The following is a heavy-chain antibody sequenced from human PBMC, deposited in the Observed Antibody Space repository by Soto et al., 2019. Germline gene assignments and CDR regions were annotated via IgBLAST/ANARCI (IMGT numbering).Heavy chain of an antibody. CDR1: GYTFTNSD. V-gene: IGHV1-8*01. CDR2: MNPDSGHA. D-gene: IGHD2-15*01. J-gene: IGHJ4*02. CDR3: ARRPHCSGGICYYGLDN. Sequence: QVQLVQSGAEVKKPGASVKVSWKASGYTFTNSDINWVRQAPGQGLEWMGWMNPDSGHAAYAQKFQGRVTLTTSTSTSTVYMEMRSLGSEDTAVYYCARRPHCSGGICYYGLDNWGQGTLVTVSS.